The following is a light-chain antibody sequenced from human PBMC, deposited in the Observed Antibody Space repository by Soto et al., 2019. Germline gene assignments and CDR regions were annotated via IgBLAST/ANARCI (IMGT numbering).Light chain of an antibody. V-gene: IGKV3-20*01. CDR2: GAS. CDR1: QSVNSNY. Sequence: EIVLTQSPGTLSLSPGERATLSCRASQSVNSNYLAWYQRKPGQAPRLLIYGASNRATDIPYRFSGSGAGTDFTLTINMLEAEDVAVYYCKHYDRTPPTFGQGTKVEVK. J-gene: IGKJ1*01. CDR3: KHYDRTPPT.